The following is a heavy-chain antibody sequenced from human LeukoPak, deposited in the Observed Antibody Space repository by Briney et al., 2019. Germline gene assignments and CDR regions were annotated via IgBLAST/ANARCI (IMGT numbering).Heavy chain of an antibody. J-gene: IGHJ4*02. CDR1: GITLDNYA. CDR3: AKRGVVIRVILVGFHKEAYYFDS. D-gene: IGHD3-22*01. V-gene: IGHV3-23*01. CDR2: ISDSGGRT. Sequence: GGSLRLSCAVSGITLDNYAMSWVRQAPGKGLEWVAGISDSGGRTRYADSVKGRFTISRDNSKNTLYLQMNSLRAEDTAVYFCAKRGVVIRVILVGFHKEAYYFDSWGQGALVTVSS.